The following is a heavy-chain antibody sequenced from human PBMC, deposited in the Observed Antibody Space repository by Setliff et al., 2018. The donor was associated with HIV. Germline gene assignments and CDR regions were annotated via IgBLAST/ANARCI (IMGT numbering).Heavy chain of an antibody. CDR2: IIPILGIA. D-gene: IGHD2-2*01. V-gene: IGHV1-69*04. J-gene: IGHJ6*02. Sequence: SVKVSCKASGYTFSAYNMHWVRQAPGQGLEWMGRIIPILGIANYAQKFQGRVTITADESTSTAYMELSSLRSEDTAVYYCARDGCSSTSCYGVYYYYGMDVWGQGTTVTVSS. CDR1: GYTFSAYN. CDR3: ARDGCSSTSCYGVYYYYGMDV.